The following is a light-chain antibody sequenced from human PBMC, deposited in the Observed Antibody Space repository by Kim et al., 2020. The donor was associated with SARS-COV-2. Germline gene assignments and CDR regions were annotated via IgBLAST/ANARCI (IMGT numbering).Light chain of an antibody. CDR3: AAWDDSLSGRV. J-gene: IGLJ2*01. Sequence: GQRVTISCFGSTSNIGINYVYWYQQLPGTAPKLLIYRNNQRPSGVPDRFSGSKSGTSASLAISGLRSEDEADYYCAAWDDSLSGRVFGGGTQLTVL. CDR2: RNN. V-gene: IGLV1-47*01. CDR1: TSNIGINY.